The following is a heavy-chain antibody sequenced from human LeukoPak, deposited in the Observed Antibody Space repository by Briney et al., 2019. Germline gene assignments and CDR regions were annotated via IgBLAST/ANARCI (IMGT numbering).Heavy chain of an antibody. CDR2: IYTSGST. Sequence: ASQTLSLTCTVSGGSTSSGSYYWSWIRQPAGKGLEWIGRIYTSGSTNYNPSLKSRVTISVDTSKNQFSLKLSSVTAADTAVYYRARVVLRFFANWFDPWGQGTLVTVSS. J-gene: IGHJ5*02. D-gene: IGHD3-3*01. CDR3: ARVVLRFFANWFDP. V-gene: IGHV4-61*02. CDR1: GGSTSSGSYY.